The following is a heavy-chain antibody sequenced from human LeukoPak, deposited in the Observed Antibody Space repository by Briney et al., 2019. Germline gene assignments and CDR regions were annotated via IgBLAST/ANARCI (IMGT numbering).Heavy chain of an antibody. D-gene: IGHD2-2*01. J-gene: IGHJ6*02. V-gene: IGHV3-11*06. CDR1: GFTFSDYY. CDR2: ISSSNRYT. CDR3: GRGGYDMYD. Sequence: GGSLRLSCAASGFTFSDYYMSWIRQAPGKGLEWVSYISSSNRYTNYADSVKGRFTISRDNSRNTLYLQMNSLRAEDTAVYYCGRGGYDMYDWGQGTTVSVSS.